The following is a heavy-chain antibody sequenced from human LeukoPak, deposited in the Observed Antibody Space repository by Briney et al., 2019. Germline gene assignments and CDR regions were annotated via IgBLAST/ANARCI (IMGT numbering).Heavy chain of an antibody. CDR2: INHSGST. CDR3: ARGGYYYDSSGYYYGSLLDY. J-gene: IGHJ4*02. V-gene: IGHV4-34*01. Sequence: PSETLSLTCAVYGGSFSGYYWSWIRQPPGKGLEWIGEINHSGSTNYSPSLKSRVTISVDTSKKQFSLKLSSVTAADTAVYYCARGGYYYDSSGYYYGSLLDYWGQGTLVTVSS. CDR1: GGSFSGYY. D-gene: IGHD3-22*01.